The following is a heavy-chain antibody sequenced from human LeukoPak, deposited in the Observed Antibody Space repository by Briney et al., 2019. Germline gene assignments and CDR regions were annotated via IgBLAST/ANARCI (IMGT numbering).Heavy chain of an antibody. D-gene: IGHD3-22*01. CDR1: GYTFTSYD. CDR2: MNPNSGNT. Sequence: ASVKVSCKASGYTFTSYDINWVRQATGQGPEWMGWMNPNSGNTGYAQKFQGRVTMTRNTSISTAYMELSSLRSEDTAVYYCARDWYDSSGYYPYYYYGMDVWGQGTTVTVSS. J-gene: IGHJ6*02. CDR3: ARDWYDSSGYYPYYYYGMDV. V-gene: IGHV1-8*01.